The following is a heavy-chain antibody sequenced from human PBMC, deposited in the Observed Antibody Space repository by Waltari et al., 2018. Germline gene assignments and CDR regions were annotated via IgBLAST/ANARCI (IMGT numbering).Heavy chain of an antibody. V-gene: IGHV1-2*06. CDR3: ARVEIYSSSWNYYYYYMDV. Sequence: QVQLVQSGAEVKKPGASVKVSCKASGYTFTGYYMHWVRQAPGQGLEWMGRINPNSGDTNYAQKFQGRVTMTRDTSISTAYMELSRLRSDDTAVYYCARVEIYSSSWNYYYYYMDVWGKGTTVTVSS. D-gene: IGHD6-13*01. J-gene: IGHJ6*03. CDR1: GYTFTGYY. CDR2: INPNSGDT.